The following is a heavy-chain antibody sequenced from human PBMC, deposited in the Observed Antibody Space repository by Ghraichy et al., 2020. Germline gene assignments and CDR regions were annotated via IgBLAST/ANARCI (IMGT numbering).Heavy chain of an antibody. CDR2: IWYDGSNK. V-gene: IGHV3-33*01. Sequence: GGSLRLSCAASGFTFSSYGMHWVRQAPGKGLEWVAVIWYDGSNKYYADSVKGRFTISRDNSKNTLYLQMNSLRAEDTAVYYCARGRGTVTTGYFDYWGQGTLVTVSS. CDR1: GFTFSSYG. J-gene: IGHJ4*02. D-gene: IGHD4-17*01. CDR3: ARGRGTVTTGYFDY.